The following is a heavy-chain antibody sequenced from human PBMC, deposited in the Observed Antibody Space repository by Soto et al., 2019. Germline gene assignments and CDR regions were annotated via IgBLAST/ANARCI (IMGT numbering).Heavy chain of an antibody. J-gene: IGHJ6*03. V-gene: IGHV1-69*04. CDR1: GGTFSSYT. D-gene: IGHD3-3*01. CDR2: IIPILGIA. CDR3: AREITIFGGSPTTDNYYYMDV. Sequence: ASVKVSCKASGGTFSSYTISWVRQAPGQGLEWMGRIIPILGIANYAQKFQGRVTITADKSTSTAYMELSSLRSEDTAVYYCAREITIFGGSPTTDNYYYMDVWGKGTTVTVSS.